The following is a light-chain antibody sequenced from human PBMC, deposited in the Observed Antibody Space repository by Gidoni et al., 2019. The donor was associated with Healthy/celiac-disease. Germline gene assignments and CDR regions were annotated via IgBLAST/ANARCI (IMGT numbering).Light chain of an antibody. Sequence: QPVLTQPPSAPASLGASVTLTCTLSSGYSNYKGDWYQQRPGKGPRFVMRVGTGGIVGSKGDGIPDRFSVLGSGLNRYLTIKNIQEEDESDYHCGADHGSGSNFVVVFGGGTKLTVL. V-gene: IGLV9-49*01. CDR3: GADHGSGSNFVVV. J-gene: IGLJ2*01. CDR2: VGTGGIVG. CDR1: SGYSNYK.